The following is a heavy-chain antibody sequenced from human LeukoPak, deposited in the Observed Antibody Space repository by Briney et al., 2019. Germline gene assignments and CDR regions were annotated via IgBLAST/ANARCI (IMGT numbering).Heavy chain of an antibody. V-gene: IGHV5-51*01. CDR1: GYSFTSYW. D-gene: IGHD3-9*01. CDR2: IYPGDSDT. Sequence: GESLKISCKGSGYSFTSYWIGWVRQMPGKGLEWMGIIYPGDSDTRYSPSFQGQVTISADKSISTAYLQWSSLKASDTAMYYCARGSYIRYHYYYYGMDVWGQGTTVTVSS. CDR3: ARGSYIRYHYYYYGMDV. J-gene: IGHJ6*02.